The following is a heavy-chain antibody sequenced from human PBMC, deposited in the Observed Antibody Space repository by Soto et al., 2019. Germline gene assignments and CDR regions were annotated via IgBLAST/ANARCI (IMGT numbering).Heavy chain of an antibody. D-gene: IGHD1-26*01. Sequence: HVQLVQSGTEVKKPGASVKVSCKVSGYTFTSYGMIWMRQAPGQGLEWMGWISTYNGNTNYAQNLQGRVSMTTDTSTSTAYMELRSLRSDDTAVYYCASRSGTYPYYFDYWGQGTLVTVSS. CDR2: ISTYNGNT. CDR1: GYTFTSYG. V-gene: IGHV1-18*01. CDR3: ASRSGTYPYYFDY. J-gene: IGHJ4*02.